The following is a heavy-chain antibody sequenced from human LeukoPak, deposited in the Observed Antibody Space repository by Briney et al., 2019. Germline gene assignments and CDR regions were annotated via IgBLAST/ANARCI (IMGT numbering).Heavy chain of an antibody. CDR1: GHTFTGYY. V-gene: IGHV1-2*02. J-gene: IGHJ6*02. D-gene: IGHD3-3*01. CDR2: INPNSGGT. Sequence: GASVKVSCKASGHTFTGYYMHWVRQAPGQGLEWMGWINPNSGGTNYAQKFQGRVTMTRDTSISTAYMELSRLRSDDTAVYYCARDSVHVLRFLELLSAGYYYYYGMDVWGQGTTVTVSS. CDR3: ARDSVHVLRFLELLSAGYYYYYGMDV.